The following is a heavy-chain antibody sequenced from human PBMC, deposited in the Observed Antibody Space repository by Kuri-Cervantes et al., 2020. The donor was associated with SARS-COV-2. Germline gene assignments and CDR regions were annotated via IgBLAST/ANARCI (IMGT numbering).Heavy chain of an antibody. V-gene: IGHV3-21*01. CDR1: GFTFSSYS. J-gene: IGHJ6*02. D-gene: IGHD3-10*01. CDR3: AKVWFRKPYYYYGMDV. CDR2: ISSSSSYI. Sequence: GGSLRLSCAASGFTFSSYSMNWVRQAPGKGLEWVSSISSSSSYIYYADSVKGRFTISRDNSKNTLYLQMDSLRAEDTAVYYCAKVWFRKPYYYYGMDVWGQGTTVTVSS.